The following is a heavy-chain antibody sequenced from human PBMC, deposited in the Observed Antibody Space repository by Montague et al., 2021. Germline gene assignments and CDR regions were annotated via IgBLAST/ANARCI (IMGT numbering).Heavy chain of an antibody. V-gene: IGHV4-34*01. Sequence: SETLSLTCAVYGGSFNAYYWSWIRQSPGKGLEWIGEVHHRGSIYYDPTTDYNPPLQSRVTIAVDASKNQFSLRLRSVTAADTAVYYCARHSVGFERYYNGFDVWGRGTPVIVSS. CDR3: ARHSVGFERYYNGFDV. J-gene: IGHJ6*02. CDR2: VHHRGSIYYDPTT. D-gene: IGHD3-10*01. CDR1: GGSFNAYY.